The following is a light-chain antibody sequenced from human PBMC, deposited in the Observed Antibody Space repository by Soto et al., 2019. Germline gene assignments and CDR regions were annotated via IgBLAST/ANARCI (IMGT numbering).Light chain of an antibody. J-gene: IGLJ1*01. CDR1: SGDVGGYNY. CDR2: EVN. Sequence: QSALTQPASVSGSPGQSITISCTGTSGDVGGYNYVSWYQHHPGKAPKLLIYEVNNRPSGVSNRFSGSKSGNTASLTISGLQAEDEADYYCSSYTSSSTPYVFGTGTKLTVL. CDR3: SSYTSSSTPYV. V-gene: IGLV2-14*01.